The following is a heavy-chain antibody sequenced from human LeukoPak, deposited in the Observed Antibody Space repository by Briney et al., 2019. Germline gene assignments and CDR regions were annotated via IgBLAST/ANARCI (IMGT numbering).Heavy chain of an antibody. Sequence: SETLSLTCAVSGDSITSHYWSWLRQPPGKGPEWIGYIHTNGNTNSKSSLKSRVTMSVDTSKNQLSLKLTSVTAADTAVYYYARQSSAAGTHWFDPWGQGTLVTVSS. CDR2: IHTNGNT. D-gene: IGHD6-13*01. CDR1: GDSITSHY. V-gene: IGHV4-4*09. J-gene: IGHJ5*02. CDR3: ARQSSAAGTHWFDP.